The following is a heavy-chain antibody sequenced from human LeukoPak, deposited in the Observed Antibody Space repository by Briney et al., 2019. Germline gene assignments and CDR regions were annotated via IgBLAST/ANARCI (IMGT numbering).Heavy chain of an antibody. J-gene: IGHJ3*02. CDR1: GFTFSSYG. V-gene: IGHV3-30*18. Sequence: GGSLRLSCAASGFTFSSYGMHWVRQAPGKGLEWVAVISYDGSNKYYADSVKGRFTISRDNSKNTLYLQMNSLRAEDTSVYYCAKDLQQWLVRAFDIWGQGTMVTVSS. D-gene: IGHD6-19*01. CDR3: AKDLQQWLVRAFDI. CDR2: ISYDGSNK.